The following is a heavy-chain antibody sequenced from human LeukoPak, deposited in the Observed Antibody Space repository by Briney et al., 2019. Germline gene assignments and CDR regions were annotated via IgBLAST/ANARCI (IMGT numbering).Heavy chain of an antibody. CDR3: ARSWGYYDSSGYYPDY. CDR1: GYTFTSYG. J-gene: IGHJ4*02. V-gene: IGHV1-18*01. Sequence: ASVKVSCKASGYTFTSYGISWVRQAPGQGLEWMRWISAYNGNTNYAQKLQGRVTMTTDTSTSTAYMELRSLRSDDTAVYYCARSWGYYDSSGYYPDYWGQGTLVTVSS. CDR2: ISAYNGNT. D-gene: IGHD3-22*01.